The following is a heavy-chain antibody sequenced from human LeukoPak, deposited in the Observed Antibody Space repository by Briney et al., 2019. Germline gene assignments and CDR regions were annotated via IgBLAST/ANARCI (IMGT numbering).Heavy chain of an antibody. V-gene: IGHV4-59*01. J-gene: IGHJ4*02. CDR2: IHYSGSS. Sequence: SETLSLTCAVSGGSISTYYWSWIRQPPGKGLEWIGYIHYSGSSNYNPSLKSRVTISLDTSKNQFSLKLSSVTAADTAVYYCARGDNWNEYYFDYWGQGTLVTVSS. D-gene: IGHD1-20*01. CDR3: ARGDNWNEYYFDY. CDR1: GGSISTYY.